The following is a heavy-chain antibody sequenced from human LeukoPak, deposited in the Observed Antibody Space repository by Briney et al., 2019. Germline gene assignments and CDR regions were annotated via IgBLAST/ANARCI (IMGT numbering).Heavy chain of an antibody. V-gene: IGHV1-46*01. J-gene: IGHJ4*02. CDR3: ATNSGVIVGLGY. Sequence: ASVKVSCKASGYPFTSYYIHWVRQAPGQGLEWVGIINIPSGGSTSYGQKFQGRVTMTRDTSTSTVYMELSSLRSEDTAVYYCATNSGVIVGLGYWGQGTLVTVSS. D-gene: IGHD3-16*02. CDR1: GYPFTSYY. CDR2: INIPSGGST.